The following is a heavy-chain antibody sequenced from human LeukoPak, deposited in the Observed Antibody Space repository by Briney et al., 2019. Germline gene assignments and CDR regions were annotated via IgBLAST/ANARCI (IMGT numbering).Heavy chain of an antibody. CDR3: ARGHYDILTGYYFGTYYFDY. CDR1: GYTFTGYY. V-gene: IGHV1-2*02. J-gene: IGHJ4*02. D-gene: IGHD3-9*01. Sequence: ASVKVSCKASGYTFTGYYTHWVRQAPGQGLEWMGWINPNSGGTNYAQKFQGRVTMTRDTSISTAYMELSRLKSDDTAVYYCARGHYDILTGYYFGTYYFDYWGQGTLVTVSS. CDR2: INPNSGGT.